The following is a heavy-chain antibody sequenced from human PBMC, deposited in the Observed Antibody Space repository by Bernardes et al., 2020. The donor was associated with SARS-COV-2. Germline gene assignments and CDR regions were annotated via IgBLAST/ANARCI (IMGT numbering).Heavy chain of an antibody. J-gene: IGHJ4*02. Sequence: GGSLRLSCAASGFTFSSYAMSWVRQAPGKGLEWVSAISGSGGSTYYADSVDGRFTIFRDTSTDTLFLQMNSLRAEDTAVYYCAKDKVQSQSTTPFFDSWGQGTLVTVSS. CDR1: GFTFSSYA. D-gene: IGHD1-26*01. CDR3: AKDKVQSQSTTPFFDS. V-gene: IGHV3-23*01. CDR2: ISGSGGST.